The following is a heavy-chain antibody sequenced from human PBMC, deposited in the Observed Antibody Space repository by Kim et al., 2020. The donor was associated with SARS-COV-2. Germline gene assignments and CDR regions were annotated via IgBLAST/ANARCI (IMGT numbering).Heavy chain of an antibody. CDR2: IIPIFGTA. Sequence: SVKVSCKASGGTFSSYAISWVRQAPGQGLEWMGGIIPIFGTANYAQKFQGRVTITADESTSTAYMELSSLRSEDTAVYYCARDLGLDSSSSIAFDIWGQGTMVTVSS. CDR1: GGTFSSYA. CDR3: ARDLGLDSSSSIAFDI. D-gene: IGHD6-6*01. J-gene: IGHJ3*02. V-gene: IGHV1-69*13.